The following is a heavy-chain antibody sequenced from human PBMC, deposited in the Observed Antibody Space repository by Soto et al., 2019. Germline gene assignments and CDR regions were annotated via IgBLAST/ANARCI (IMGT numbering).Heavy chain of an antibody. V-gene: IGHV1-18*01. CDR1: GCTFTSYG. Sequence: ASVKVSCKASGCTFTSYGVSWVRQAPGQGLEWMGWISVKNGNTNYGQKFQGRVTMTTDTSTSTAYMELRSLRSDDTAVYYCARGPITGTNWFDPWGQGTLVTVSS. J-gene: IGHJ5*02. CDR2: ISVKNGNT. CDR3: ARGPITGTNWFDP. D-gene: IGHD1-7*01.